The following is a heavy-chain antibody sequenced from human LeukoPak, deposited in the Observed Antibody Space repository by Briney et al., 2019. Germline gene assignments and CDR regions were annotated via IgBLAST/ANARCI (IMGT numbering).Heavy chain of an antibody. V-gene: IGHV3-7*01. CDR3: ARPRQDSGWHYDY. Sequence: GGSLRLSCAASGFTFRSHWMSWVRQPPGDELEWVASIKQEGSEKYYVDSVRGRFTVSRDNAKNSLYLQMNSLRAEDTAVYYCARPRQDSGWHYDYWGQGTLVTVSS. D-gene: IGHD6-19*01. J-gene: IGHJ4*02. CDR2: IKQEGSEK. CDR1: GFTFRSHW.